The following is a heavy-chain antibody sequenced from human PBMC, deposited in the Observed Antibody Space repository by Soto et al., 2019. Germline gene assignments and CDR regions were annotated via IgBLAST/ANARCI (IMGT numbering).Heavy chain of an antibody. J-gene: IGHJ4*02. V-gene: IGHV4-59*08. CDR2: IYYTGKS. CDR3: DRPLRFFGSGSPLVHS. CDR1: GDSINNYY. Sequence: SETLSLTCAVSGDSINNYYWSWIRQPPGKGLEWIGYIYYTGKSNYSPSLKSRVSISIDTSGDQFSLKLSSVTAADTAVYYCDRPLRFFGSGSPLVHSWGQVNLVTVSS. D-gene: IGHD3-10*01.